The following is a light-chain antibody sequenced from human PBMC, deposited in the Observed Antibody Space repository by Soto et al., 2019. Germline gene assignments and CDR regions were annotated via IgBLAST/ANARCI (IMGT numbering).Light chain of an antibody. Sequence: EIVLTQSPATLSLSPGEIATLSCRASQSISTYLAWYQQKPGQAPRLLIYDVSKRAAGVPARFSGSGAGTDFTLTISSLEPEDFAVYYCQQRSNWPPGLTFCGGTTVEI. V-gene: IGKV3-11*01. CDR2: DVS. J-gene: IGKJ4*01. CDR1: QSISTY. CDR3: QQRSNWPPGLT.